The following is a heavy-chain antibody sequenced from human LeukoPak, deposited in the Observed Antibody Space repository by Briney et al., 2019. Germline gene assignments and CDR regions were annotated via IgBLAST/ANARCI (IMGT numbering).Heavy chain of an antibody. CDR2: ISSSGSTI. Sequence: GGSLRLSCAASGFTFSSYEMNWVRQAPGKGLEWVSYISSSGSTIYYADSVKGRFTISRDNAKNSLYLQMNSLRVEDTAVYYCVILEGSGAVWEYYFDYWGQGTLVTVSS. D-gene: IGHD3-16*01. CDR3: VILEGSGAVWEYYFDY. CDR1: GFTFSSYE. J-gene: IGHJ4*02. V-gene: IGHV3-48*03.